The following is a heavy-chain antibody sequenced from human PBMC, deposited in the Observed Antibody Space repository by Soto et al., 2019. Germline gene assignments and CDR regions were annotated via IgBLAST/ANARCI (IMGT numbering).Heavy chain of an antibody. CDR2: VNPSNGPT. Sequence: ASVKVSCKSSGYTFTNYALHWVRQAPGHGLEWMGWVNPSNGPTRYSENFQGRLSLTRDTSANTSYMELSSLRRDDTAVYYCARRLPAFDVWGQGTMVTVSS. J-gene: IGHJ3*01. CDR3: ARRLPAFDV. CDR1: GYTFTNYA. V-gene: IGHV1-3*01.